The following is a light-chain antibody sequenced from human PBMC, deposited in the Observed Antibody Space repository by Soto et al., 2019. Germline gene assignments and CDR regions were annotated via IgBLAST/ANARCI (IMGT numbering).Light chain of an antibody. CDR2: GAS. CDR3: QHCQNLPPFT. CDR1: QDIRTS. V-gene: IGKV1-33*01. Sequence: DIPMTKSPSSLSASVGARFSITCHASQDIRTSLSWFQQKPGRAPKLLIYGASYLETGVPSRFRGRGSGTDFPFAINSLQPEDIATYYCQHCQNLPPFTFGPGTRVDVK. J-gene: IGKJ3*01.